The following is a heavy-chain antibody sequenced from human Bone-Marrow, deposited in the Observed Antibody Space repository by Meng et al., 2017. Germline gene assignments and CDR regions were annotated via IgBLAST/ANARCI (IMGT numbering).Heavy chain of an antibody. J-gene: IGHJ4*02. V-gene: IGHV4-34*01. D-gene: IGHD2-15*01. CDR2: INHSGST. CDR1: GGSFSGYY. CDR3: ARAVHVVVAATVYFDY. Sequence: QVQLQQWGAGLLKPSETLSLTCAVYGGSFSGYYWSWIRQPPGKGLEWIGEINHSGSTNYNPSLKSRVTISVDTSKNQFSLKLSSVTAADTAVYYCARAVHVVVAATVYFDYWGQGTLVTVSS.